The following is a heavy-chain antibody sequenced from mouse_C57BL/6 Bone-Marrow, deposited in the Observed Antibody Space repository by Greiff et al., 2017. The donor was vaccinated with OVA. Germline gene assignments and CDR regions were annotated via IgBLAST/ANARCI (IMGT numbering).Heavy chain of an antibody. CDR2: INPNSGTT. CDR1: GYSFTDYN. J-gene: IGHJ3*01. CDR3: ARSYYYGSSYGRFAY. V-gene: IGHV1-39*01. Sequence: EVQVVESGPELVKPGASVKISCKASGYSFTDYNMNWVKQSHGKSLEWIGVINPNSGTTSYNQKFKGKATLTVDQSSSTAYMQLNSLTSEDSAVYYCARSYYYGSSYGRFAYWGQGTLVTVSA. D-gene: IGHD1-1*01.